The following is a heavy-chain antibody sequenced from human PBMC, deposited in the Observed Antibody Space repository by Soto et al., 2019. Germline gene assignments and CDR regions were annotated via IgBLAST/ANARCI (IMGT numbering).Heavy chain of an antibody. Sequence: QVQLQESGPGLLKPSETLSLTCTVSGDSVSSGASHWTWIRQSPGKGLEWIGYIYHNATADCNPSLKRRVSISVATSKNQCSLILTSATTADTAVYYCARLYWSTAKVRVWGQGTTVTVSS. CDR3: ARLYWSTAKVRV. D-gene: IGHD2-8*02. V-gene: IGHV4-61*08. J-gene: IGHJ6*02. CDR2: IYHNATA. CDR1: GDSVSSGASH.